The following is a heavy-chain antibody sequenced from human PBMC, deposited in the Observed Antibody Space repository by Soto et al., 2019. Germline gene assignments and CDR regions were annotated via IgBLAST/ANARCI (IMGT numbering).Heavy chain of an antibody. Sequence: QVQLVESGGGVVQPGRSPRLSCAASGFTFSSYGMHWVRQAPGKGLEWVAVISYDGSKKYYADSVKGRFTISRDNSKNTLYLQMDSLRDEDTAVYYCARGYTSGYPSNWFDPWGQGTLVTVSS. CDR2: ISYDGSKK. J-gene: IGHJ5*02. V-gene: IGHV3-30*03. CDR1: GFTFSSYG. CDR3: ARGYTSGYPSNWFDP. D-gene: IGHD3-3*01.